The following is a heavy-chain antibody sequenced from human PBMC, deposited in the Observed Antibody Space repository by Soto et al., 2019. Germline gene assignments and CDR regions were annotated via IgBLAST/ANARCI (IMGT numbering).Heavy chain of an antibody. D-gene: IGHD3-22*01. Sequence: GGSLRLSCAASGFTFSSYGMHWVRQAPGKGLEWVAVISYDGSNKYYADSVKGRFTISRDNSKNTLYLQMNSLRAEDTAVYYCAKDEDYDSSGYPYWGQGTLVTVSS. CDR1: GFTFSSYG. CDR2: ISYDGSNK. CDR3: AKDEDYDSSGYPY. V-gene: IGHV3-30*18. J-gene: IGHJ4*02.